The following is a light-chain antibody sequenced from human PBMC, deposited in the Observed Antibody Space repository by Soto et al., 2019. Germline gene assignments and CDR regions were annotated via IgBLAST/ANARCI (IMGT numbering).Light chain of an antibody. Sequence: QSVLTQPPSVSGSPGQSVTISCTGTSSDVGKYDRVSWYQQPPGTAPRLIMYEVTNRPSGVPARFSGSKSGNTASMTISVLLAEDEADYFCSSYTSASRYVFGAGTKVTVL. CDR2: EVT. CDR3: SSYTSASRYV. CDR1: SSDVGKYDR. V-gene: IGLV2-18*02. J-gene: IGLJ1*01.